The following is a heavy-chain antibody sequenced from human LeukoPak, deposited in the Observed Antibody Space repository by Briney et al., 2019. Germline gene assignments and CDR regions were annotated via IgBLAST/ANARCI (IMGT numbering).Heavy chain of an antibody. Sequence: GRSLRLSCAASGLPFSTYAMHWVRQAPDKGLEWMAVISYDGTNKYYSDSVKGRFTISRDNSKNTLYLQMNSLRAEDTAVYYCARDLWGANSYWGQGSLVTVSS. CDR1: GLPFSTYA. D-gene: IGHD2/OR15-2a*01. J-gene: IGHJ4*02. V-gene: IGHV3-30-3*01. CDR2: ISYDGTNK. CDR3: ARDLWGANSY.